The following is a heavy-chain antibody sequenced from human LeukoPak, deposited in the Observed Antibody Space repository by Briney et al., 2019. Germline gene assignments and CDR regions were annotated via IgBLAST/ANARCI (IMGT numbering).Heavy chain of an antibody. Sequence: GASVKVSCKASGGTFSSYAISWVRQAPGQGLEWMGGIIPIFGTANYAQKFQGRVTITTDESTSTAYMELSSLGSEDTAVYYCARGASVPAFDPWGQGTLVTVSS. CDR2: IIPIFGTA. CDR3: ARGASVPAFDP. V-gene: IGHV1-69*05. D-gene: IGHD2-2*01. CDR1: GGTFSSYA. J-gene: IGHJ5*02.